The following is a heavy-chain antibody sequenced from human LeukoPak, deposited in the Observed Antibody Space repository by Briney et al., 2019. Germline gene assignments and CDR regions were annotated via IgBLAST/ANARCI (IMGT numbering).Heavy chain of an antibody. Sequence: SETLSLTCAVYGGSFSGYYWSWIRQPPGKWLEWIGEINHSGSTNYNPSLKSRVTTSVDTSKNQFSLKLSSVTAADTAVYYCARAPSVLRYCSGGSCFSMGPYYFDYWGQGTLVTVSS. D-gene: IGHD2-15*01. CDR1: GGSFSGYY. CDR2: INHSGST. V-gene: IGHV4-34*01. CDR3: ARAPSVLRYCSGGSCFSMGPYYFDY. J-gene: IGHJ4*02.